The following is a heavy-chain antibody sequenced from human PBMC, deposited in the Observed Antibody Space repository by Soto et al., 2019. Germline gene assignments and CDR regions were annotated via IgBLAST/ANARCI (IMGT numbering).Heavy chain of an antibody. Sequence: QVPLVQSGAEVKKPGASVKVSCKASGYTFTSYAMHWVRQAPGQRLEWMGWINAGNGNTKYSQKFQGRVTITRDTSASTAYMELSSLRSEDTAVYYCARDTGYCSGGSCIDYYYMDVWGKGTTVTVSS. CDR1: GYTFTSYA. CDR3: ARDTGYCSGGSCIDYYYMDV. J-gene: IGHJ6*03. V-gene: IGHV1-3*01. D-gene: IGHD2-15*01. CDR2: INAGNGNT.